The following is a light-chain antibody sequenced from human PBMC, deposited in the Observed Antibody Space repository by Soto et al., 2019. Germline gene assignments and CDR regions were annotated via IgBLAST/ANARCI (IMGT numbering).Light chain of an antibody. CDR3: SSDVSGYSLGV. CDR2: EVS. V-gene: IGLV2-14*01. J-gene: IGLJ3*02. CDR1: SSDINTSRY. Sequence: QSVLTQPASVSGSPGQSITISCIGASSDINTSRYVSWYQQHPGKAPKLLIYEVSIRPSGVSSRFSGSKSANTASLTISGLQPEDEAVYFCSSDVSGYSLGVFGGGTKLTVL.